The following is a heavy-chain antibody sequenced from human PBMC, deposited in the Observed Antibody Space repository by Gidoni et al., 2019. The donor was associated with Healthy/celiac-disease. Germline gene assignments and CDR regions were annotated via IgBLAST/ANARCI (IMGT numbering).Heavy chain of an antibody. CDR2: IIPILGIA. V-gene: IGHV1-69*04. D-gene: IGHD3-16*01. Sequence: EVKKPGSSVKVSCEASGGTFSSYAISWVRQAPGQGLEWMGRIIPILGIANYAQKFQGRVTITADKSTSTAYMELSSLRSEDTAVYYCARDTFVGVYGMDIWGQGTTVTVSS. J-gene: IGHJ6*02. CDR3: ARDTFVGVYGMDI. CDR1: GGTFSSYA.